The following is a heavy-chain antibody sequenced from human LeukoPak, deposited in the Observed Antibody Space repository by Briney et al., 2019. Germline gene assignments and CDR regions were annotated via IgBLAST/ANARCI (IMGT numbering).Heavy chain of an antibody. CDR2: ISGSGGST. Sequence: GGSLRLACAASGFTFSSYAMSWVRQAPGKGLEWVSAISGSGGSTYYADSVKGRFTISRDNSKNTLYLQMNSLRAEDTAVYYWSKDQGGDSSGYYAPFDYWGQGTLVTVSS. CDR3: SKDQGGDSSGYYAPFDY. CDR1: GFTFSSYA. D-gene: IGHD3-22*01. V-gene: IGHV3-23*01. J-gene: IGHJ4*02.